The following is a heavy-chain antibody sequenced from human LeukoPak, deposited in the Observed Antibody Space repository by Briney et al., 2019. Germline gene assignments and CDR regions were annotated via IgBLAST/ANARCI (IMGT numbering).Heavy chain of an antibody. Sequence: PSETLSLTCAVSGGSISSSNWWSWVRQPPGKGLEWIGEIYHSGSTNYNPSLKSRVTISVDTSKNQFSLKLSSVTAADTAVYYCAREGDSRKFDYWGQGTLVTVSS. CDR3: AREGDSRKFDY. CDR2: IYHSGST. CDR1: GGSISSSNW. V-gene: IGHV4-4*02. D-gene: IGHD3-22*01. J-gene: IGHJ4*02.